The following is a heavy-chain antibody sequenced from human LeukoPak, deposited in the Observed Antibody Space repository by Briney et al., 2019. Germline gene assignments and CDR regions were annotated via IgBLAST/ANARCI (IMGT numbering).Heavy chain of an antibody. CDR1: GFTFNNYG. D-gene: IGHD3-10*01. CDR3: ARDLSPVVRASPMGY. J-gene: IGHJ4*02. V-gene: IGHV3-30*03. Sequence: PGGSLRLSCAASGFTFNNYGMHWVRQAPGKGLEWVALITYDGYYKYYSDSVKGRFTISSDTSKNTLYLQMNSLRAEDTAVYYCARDLSPVVRASPMGYWGQGTPVTVSS. CDR2: ITYDGYYK.